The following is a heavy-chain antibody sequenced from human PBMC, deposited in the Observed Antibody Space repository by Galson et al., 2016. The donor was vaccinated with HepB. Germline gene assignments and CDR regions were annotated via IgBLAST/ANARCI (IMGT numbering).Heavy chain of an antibody. J-gene: IGHJ4*02. Sequence: SLRLSCAASGFSFRIYAMNWVRQVPGKGLEWVSGISGSGDTTYYADSVKGRFIISRDNSKNPVYLQMNSLRADDTAGNYCSKNLQLWFTFDNWGQGTLVNVSS. CDR1: GFSFRIYA. CDR2: ISGSGDTT. V-gene: IGHV3-23*01. CDR3: SKNLQLWFTFDN. D-gene: IGHD5-18*01.